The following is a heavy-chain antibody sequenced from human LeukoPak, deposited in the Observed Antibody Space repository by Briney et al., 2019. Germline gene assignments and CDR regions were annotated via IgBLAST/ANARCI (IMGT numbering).Heavy chain of an antibody. CDR1: GFTVSSTQ. Sequence: GGSLRLSCAASGFTVSSTQMSWVRQAPGKGLQWVSVIYSGGITNYAASVKGRFTISRDNSKNTVSLQMNSLRAEDTAIYYCAKVYYGSGSLPLFDYWGQGTLVTVSS. CDR3: AKVYYGSGSLPLFDY. D-gene: IGHD3-10*01. CDR2: IYSGGIT. J-gene: IGHJ4*02. V-gene: IGHV3-66*01.